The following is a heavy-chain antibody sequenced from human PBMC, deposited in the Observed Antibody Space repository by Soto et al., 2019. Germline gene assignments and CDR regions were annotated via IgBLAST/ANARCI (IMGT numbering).Heavy chain of an antibody. J-gene: IGHJ4*02. CDR2: ISSSGSAI. D-gene: IGHD2-15*01. V-gene: IGHV3-48*03. CDR3: ARGLGYCNGGSCYRHFFDY. Sequence: EVQLVESGGGLVQPGGSLRLSCAASGFTFSSYEMNWVRQAPGKGLEWVSYISSSGSAIYYADSVKGRFTISRDNAKNSLYLQMNSLRAEDTAVYYCARGLGYCNGGSCYRHFFDYWGQGTLVTVSS. CDR1: GFTFSSYE.